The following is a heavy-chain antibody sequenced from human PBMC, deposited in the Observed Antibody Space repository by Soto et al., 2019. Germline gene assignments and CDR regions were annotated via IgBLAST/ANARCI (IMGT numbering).Heavy chain of an antibody. Sequence: GESLKISCKGSGYSFTSYWIGWVRQMPGKGLEWMGIIYPGDSDTRYSPSFQAQVTISADKSISTAYLQWSSLKASDTAMYYCASARAAAGSYYYYGMDVWGQGTTVTVSS. CDR2: IYPGDSDT. D-gene: IGHD6-13*01. J-gene: IGHJ6*02. CDR1: GYSFTSYW. V-gene: IGHV5-51*01. CDR3: ASARAAAGSYYYYGMDV.